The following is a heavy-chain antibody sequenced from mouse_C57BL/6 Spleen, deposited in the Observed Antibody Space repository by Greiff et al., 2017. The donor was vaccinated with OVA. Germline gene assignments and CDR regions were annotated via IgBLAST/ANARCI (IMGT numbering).Heavy chain of an antibody. CDR3: ARSEIIRLRRPFDY. V-gene: IGHV1-26*01. J-gene: IGHJ2*01. Sequence: EVQLQQSGPELVKPGASVKISCKASGYTFTDYYMNWVKQSHGKSLEWIGDINPNNGGTSYNQKFKGKATLTVDKSSSTAYMELSSLTSEDSAVYYCARSEIIRLRRPFDYWGQGTTLTVSS. CDR1: GYTFTDYY. CDR2: INPNNGGT. D-gene: IGHD2-4*01.